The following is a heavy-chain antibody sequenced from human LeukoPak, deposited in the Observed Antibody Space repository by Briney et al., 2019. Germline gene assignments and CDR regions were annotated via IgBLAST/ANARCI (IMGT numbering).Heavy chain of an antibody. V-gene: IGHV3-21*01. D-gene: IGHD4-17*01. CDR1: GFTFSSYS. CDR2: ISSSSSYI. CDR3: ARVVATVTTFDY. Sequence: GGSLRLSCPASGFTFSSYSMNWVRQAPGKGLEWVSSISSSSSYIYYADSVKGRFTISRDNAKNSLYLQMNSLRAEDTAVYYCARVVATVTTFDYWGQGTLVTVSS. J-gene: IGHJ4*02.